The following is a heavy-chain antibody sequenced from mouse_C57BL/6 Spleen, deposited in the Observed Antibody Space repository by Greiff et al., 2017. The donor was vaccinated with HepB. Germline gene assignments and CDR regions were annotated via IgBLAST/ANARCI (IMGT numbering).Heavy chain of an antibody. CDR1: GFSLTSYC. Sequence: VQLVESGPGLVQPSQSLSISCTASGFSLTSYCVHWVRQSPGKGLEWLGVIWRGGSTDYNAAFLSRLSISKDNSKTQVFFKMSSLRADDAAMYYCARKLNWDFYAMDYWGQGTVVTVSS. D-gene: IGHD4-1*01. CDR3: ARKLNWDFYAMDY. V-gene: IGHV2-2*01. CDR2: IWRGGST. J-gene: IGHJ4*01.